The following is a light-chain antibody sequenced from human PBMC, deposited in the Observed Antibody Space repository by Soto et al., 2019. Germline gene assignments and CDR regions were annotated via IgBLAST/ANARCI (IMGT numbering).Light chain of an antibody. CDR2: KAS. Sequence: DIQMTQSPSTLSASVGDRVTITCRASQSISSWLAWYQQKPGKAPKLLIYKASSLESGVPSRFSGSGSGTEFTLTISSLQPDDFATYYCQKYNSYSPFTFGGGTKVEIK. J-gene: IGKJ4*01. V-gene: IGKV1-5*03. CDR3: QKYNSYSPFT. CDR1: QSISSW.